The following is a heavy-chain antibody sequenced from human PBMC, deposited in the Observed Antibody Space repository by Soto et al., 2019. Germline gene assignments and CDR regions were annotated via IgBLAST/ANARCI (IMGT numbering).Heavy chain of an antibody. CDR1: GYTFTSYD. CDR3: ARGKYSSPRGGLDV. J-gene: IGHJ6*02. V-gene: IGHV1-46*01. D-gene: IGHD4-4*01. CDR2: INPSGGST. Sequence: GASVKVSCKASGYTFTSYDMHWVRQAPGQGLEWMGIINPSGGSTIYAQKFQGRVTMTRDTSTSTVYLQWGSLKASDSALYYCARGKYSSPRGGLDVWGQGTPVTVSS.